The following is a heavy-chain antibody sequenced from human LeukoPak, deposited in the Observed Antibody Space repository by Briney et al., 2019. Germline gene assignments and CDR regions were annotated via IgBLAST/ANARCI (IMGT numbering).Heavy chain of an antibody. CDR3: AREDCSSTSCYGRNWFDP. V-gene: IGHV3-7*01. CDR1: GFTFSSYW. Sequence: GGSLRLSCAASGFTFSSYWMSWVRQAPGKGLEWVANIKQDGSEKYYVDSVKGRFTISRDNAKNSLYLQMNSLRAEDTAVYYCAREDCSSTSCYGRNWFDPWGQGTLVTVSS. CDR2: IKQDGSEK. D-gene: IGHD2-2*01. J-gene: IGHJ5*02.